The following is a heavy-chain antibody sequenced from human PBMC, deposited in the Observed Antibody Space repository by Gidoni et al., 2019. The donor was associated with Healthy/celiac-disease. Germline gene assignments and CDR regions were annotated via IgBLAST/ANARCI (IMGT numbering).Heavy chain of an antibody. CDR2: IYYSGST. J-gene: IGHJ3*02. CDR3: ARAAGSSSGYYYVWYAFDI. Sequence: QVQLQESGPGLVKPSETLSLTCTVSGGSISSSYWSWIRQPPGKGLEWIGYIYYSGSTNYNPSLKSRVTISVDTSKNQFSLKLSSVTAADTAVYYCARAAGSSSGYYYVWYAFDIWGQGTMVTVSS. V-gene: IGHV4-59*01. CDR1: GGSISSSY. D-gene: IGHD3-22*01.